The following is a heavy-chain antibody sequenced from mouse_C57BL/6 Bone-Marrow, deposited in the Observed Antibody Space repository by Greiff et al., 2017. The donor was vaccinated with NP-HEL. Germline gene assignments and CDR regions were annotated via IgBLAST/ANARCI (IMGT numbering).Heavy chain of an antibody. CDR2: IWRGGST. CDR3: AKGGFITTGYAMDY. J-gene: IGHJ4*01. V-gene: IGHV2-5*01. Sequence: QVQLKESGPGLVQPSQSLSITCTVSGFSLTSYGVHWVRQSPGKGLEWLGVIWRGGSTDYNAAFMSRLSITKDNSKSQVFFKMNSLQADDTAIYYCAKGGFITTGYAMDYWGQGTSVTVSS. D-gene: IGHD1-1*01. CDR1: GFSLTSYG.